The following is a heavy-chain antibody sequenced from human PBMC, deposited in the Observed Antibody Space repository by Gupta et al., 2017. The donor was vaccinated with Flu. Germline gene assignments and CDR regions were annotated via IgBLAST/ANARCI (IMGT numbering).Heavy chain of an antibody. CDR3: ARIVLISSIRGVSRFDP. CDR2: IFSNDEK. D-gene: IGHD3-10*01. V-gene: IGHV2-26*02. Sequence: QVTLKESGPVLVKPTETLTLTCTVSDFSLSNARMGVSWIRQVPGKALEWLADIFSNDEKSYSTSLKTRLSISKDTSKRQVVLSMTNMDPVDTATYYCARIVLISSIRGVSRFDPWGQGILVTVSS. J-gene: IGHJ5*02. CDR1: DFSLSNARMG.